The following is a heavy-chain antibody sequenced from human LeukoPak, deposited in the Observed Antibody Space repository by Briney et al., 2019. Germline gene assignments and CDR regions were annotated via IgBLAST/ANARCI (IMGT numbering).Heavy chain of an antibody. Sequence: PGWSLRLSCAASGFTFSSYGMHWVRQAPGTGLEWAAFIRYDGSNKYYADSAKGRFTISRDNSNNTLYLQMNSLRAEDTAVYYCAKVPILGYCSGGSCRNFDYWGQGTLVTVSS. V-gene: IGHV3-30*02. CDR3: AKVPILGYCSGGSCRNFDY. D-gene: IGHD2-15*01. CDR1: GFTFSSYG. CDR2: IRYDGSNK. J-gene: IGHJ4*02.